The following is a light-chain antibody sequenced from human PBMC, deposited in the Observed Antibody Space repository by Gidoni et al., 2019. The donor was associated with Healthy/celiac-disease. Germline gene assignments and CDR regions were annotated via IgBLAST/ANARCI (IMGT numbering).Light chain of an antibody. CDR2: DAS. J-gene: IGKJ1*01. V-gene: IGKV3-11*01. CDR1: QSVSSY. CDR3: QQRSNWPWT. Sequence: EIVLTQAPATMSLSPGERATPSCRASQSVSSYLAWYQQKPGQAPRLLIYDASNRATGIPARFSGSGSGTDFTITISSLEPEDFAVYYCQQRSNWPWTFGQGTKVEIK.